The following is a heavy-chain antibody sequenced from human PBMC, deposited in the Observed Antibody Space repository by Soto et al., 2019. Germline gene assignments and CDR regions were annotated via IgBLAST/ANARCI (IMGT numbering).Heavy chain of an antibody. V-gene: IGHV1-18*01. CDR1: GYTFSRYG. CDR2: VSGYNGDT. J-gene: IGHJ6*02. CDR3: AKNGQPPYYYYGMYL. D-gene: IGHD2-8*01. Sequence: ASVKVSCKASGYTFSRYGISWVRQAPGQGLEWMGWVSGYNGDTKYAQKVQGRVTMTIDTSTYTAYMELRSLTSDDTARYYCAKNGQPPYYYYGMYLWAQRTNVTVSS.